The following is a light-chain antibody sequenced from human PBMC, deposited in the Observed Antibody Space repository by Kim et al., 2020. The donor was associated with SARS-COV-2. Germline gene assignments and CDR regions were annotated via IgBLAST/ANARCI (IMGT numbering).Light chain of an antibody. J-gene: IGLJ3*02. CDR3: QAWHCDSMV. CDR1: DLWDKY. CDR2: ENF. Sequence: VSPGQAANLACSVDDLWDKYVCWYLQKPGRPPVLLIYENFKRPSGIPERFSSSISGNTATLTISGTQAMDEADYYCQAWHCDSMVFGGGTQLTVL. V-gene: IGLV3-1*01.